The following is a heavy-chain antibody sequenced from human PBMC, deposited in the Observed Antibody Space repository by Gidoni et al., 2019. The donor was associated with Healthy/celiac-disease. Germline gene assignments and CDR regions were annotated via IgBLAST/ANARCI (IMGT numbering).Heavy chain of an antibody. Sequence: EEQMLQSGGGLVQRGGSLRLSCDASGITFSPSAMSWVGQAPGKGLEWGLAISSSVGSTYYADSVNGRFTISRYNSKNTLYLQMNSLRAEDTAVYYCAKYDCSSTSSYSGDYWGQGTLVTVSS. CDR2: ISSSVGST. CDR1: GITFSPSA. V-gene: IGHV3-23*01. D-gene: IGHD2-2*01. J-gene: IGHJ4*02. CDR3: AKYDCSSTSSYSGDY.